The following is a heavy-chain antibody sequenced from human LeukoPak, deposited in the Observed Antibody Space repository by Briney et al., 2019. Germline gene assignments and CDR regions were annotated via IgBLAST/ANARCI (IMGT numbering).Heavy chain of an antibody. J-gene: IGHJ5*02. CDR1: GNSITSDF. D-gene: IGHD6-13*01. Sequence: SETLSLTCIVSGNSITSDFWSWIRQSPGKGLEWIGYINYSGRSEYDPSLKSRVTISVDRSRKRVSLKLSSVTAADTAVYYCARDRSGWQLVPFDPWGQGTLVTVSS. V-gene: IGHV4-59*12. CDR2: INYSGRS. CDR3: ARDRSGWQLVPFDP.